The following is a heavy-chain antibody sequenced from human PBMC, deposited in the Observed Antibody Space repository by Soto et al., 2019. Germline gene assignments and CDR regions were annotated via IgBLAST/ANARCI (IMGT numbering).Heavy chain of an antibody. V-gene: IGHV4-4*02. CDR3: AGRITGAFDI. J-gene: IGHJ3*02. CDR2: IYHSGST. Sequence: QVQLQESGPGLVKPSGTLSLTCAVSGGSISSSNWWSWVRQPPGKGLGWIGEIYHSGSTNYNPSLKSRVTIPVDKSKNQFSLKLSSVTAADTAVYYCAGRITGAFDIWGQVTMVTVSS. D-gene: IGHD3-3*01. CDR1: GGSISSSNW.